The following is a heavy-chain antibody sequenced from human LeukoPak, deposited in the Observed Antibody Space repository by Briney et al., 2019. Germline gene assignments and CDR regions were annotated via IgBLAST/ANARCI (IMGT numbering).Heavy chain of an antibody. J-gene: IGHJ5*02. CDR2: IYHSGST. CDR3: APAAITLGWFDP. Sequence: SETLSLTCAVSGYSISSGYYWGWIRQPPGKGLEWIGSIYHSGSTYYNPSLKSRVTISVDTSKNQSSLKLSSVTAADTAVYYCAPAAITLGWFDPWGQGTLVTVSS. CDR1: GYSISSGYY. V-gene: IGHV4-38-2*01. D-gene: IGHD2-2*02.